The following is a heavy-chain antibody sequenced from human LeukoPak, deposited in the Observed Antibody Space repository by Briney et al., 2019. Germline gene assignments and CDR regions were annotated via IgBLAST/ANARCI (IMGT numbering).Heavy chain of an antibody. CDR3: TLYILTGPTDAFDI. CDR1: GFTFSGSA. V-gene: IGHV3-73*01. D-gene: IGHD3-9*01. J-gene: IGHJ3*02. CDR2: IRSKANSYAT. Sequence: GGSLRLSCAASGFTFSGSAMHWVRQASGKGLEWVGRIRSKANSYATAYAASVKGRFTISRDDSKNTAYLQMNSLKTEDTAVYYCTLYILTGPTDAFDIWGQGTMVTVSS.